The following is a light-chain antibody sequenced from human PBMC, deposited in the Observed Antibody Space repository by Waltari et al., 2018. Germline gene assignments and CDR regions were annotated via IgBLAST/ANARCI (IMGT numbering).Light chain of an antibody. Sequence: DIVMTQSPDSLAVSLGERASINFKSSQSVLHSSNNKNYLACYQQKPGQPPKLLIYWASTRESGVPDRFSGSGSGTDFTLTISSLQAEDVAVYYCQQYYSTCQFGQGTKVEIK. CDR3: QQYYSTCQ. CDR2: WAS. J-gene: IGKJ1*01. V-gene: IGKV4-1*01. CDR1: QSVLHSSNNKNY.